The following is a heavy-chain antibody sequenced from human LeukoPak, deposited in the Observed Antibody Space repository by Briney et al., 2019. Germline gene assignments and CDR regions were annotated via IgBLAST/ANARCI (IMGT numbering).Heavy chain of an antibody. CDR3: ARGPPRGKYYYMDV. V-gene: IGHV3-13*01. J-gene: IGHJ6*03. D-gene: IGHD1-1*01. CDR1: GFTFSSFD. Sequence: GGSLRLSCAASGFTFSSFDMHWVRQPTGQGREWVSTIGTASDTYYPGSVEGRFTLSRDNAKNSLYLQMNSLTAGDTAVYYCARGPPRGKYYYMDVWGKGTTVTVSS. CDR2: IGTASDT.